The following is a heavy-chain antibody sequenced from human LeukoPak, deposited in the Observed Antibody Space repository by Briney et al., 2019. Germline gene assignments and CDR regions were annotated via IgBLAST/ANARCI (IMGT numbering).Heavy chain of an antibody. J-gene: IGHJ3*02. CDR2: IYYSGST. CDR3: ARDEVGAAFDI. V-gene: IGHV4-31*03. D-gene: IGHD1-26*01. Sequence: PSQTLSPTCTVSGGSISSGGYYWSWIRQHPGKGLEWIGYIYYSGSTYYNPSLKSRVTISVDTSKNQFSLKLSPVTAADTAVYYCARDEVGAAFDIWGQGTMVTVSS. CDR1: GGSISSGGYY.